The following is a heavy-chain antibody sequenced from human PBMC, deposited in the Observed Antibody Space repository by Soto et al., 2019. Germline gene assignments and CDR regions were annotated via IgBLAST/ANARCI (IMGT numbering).Heavy chain of an antibody. CDR3: ASNFWSGYYTSNGPEATSCAHGIDV. J-gene: IGHJ6*02. CDR2: VYHIGST. D-gene: IGHD3-3*01. CDR1: GYSISSGYF. V-gene: IGHV4-38-2*01. Sequence: PSETLSLTCAVSGYSISSGYFWAWLRQPPGKGLEWIGSVYHIGSTYYNPPLKSRVTISVDTSKNQFSLQLRSLTAADTAVYYCASNFWSGYYTSNGPEATSCAHGIDVWGQGTRVTVSS.